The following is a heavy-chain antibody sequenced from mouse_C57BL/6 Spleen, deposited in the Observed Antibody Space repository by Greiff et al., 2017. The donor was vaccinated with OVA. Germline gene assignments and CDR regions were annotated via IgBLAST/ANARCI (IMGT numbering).Heavy chain of an antibody. CDR1: GYTFTSYW. CDR2: IYPGSGST. D-gene: IGHD2-4*01. Sequence: QVQLQQPGAELVKPGASVKMSCKASGYTFTSYWITWVKQRPGQGLEWIGDIYPGSGSTNYNEKFKSKATLTVDTSSSTAYMQLSSLTSEDSAVYYCASRYDYQYYFDYWGQGTTLTVSS. CDR3: ASRYDYQYYFDY. V-gene: IGHV1-55*01. J-gene: IGHJ2*01.